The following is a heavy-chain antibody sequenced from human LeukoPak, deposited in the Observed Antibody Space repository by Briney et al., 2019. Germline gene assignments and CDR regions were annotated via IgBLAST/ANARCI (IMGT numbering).Heavy chain of an antibody. CDR3: AKDLRYSSSWPGDVDY. CDR2: ISGSGGST. Sequence: GGALRLSCAASGFTFSSYAMSWVRQAPGKGLEWVSAISGSGGSTYYADSVKGRFTISRDNSKNTLYLQMNSLRAEDTAVYYCAKDLRYSSSWPGDVDYWGQGTLVTVSS. V-gene: IGHV3-23*01. J-gene: IGHJ4*02. CDR1: GFTFSSYA. D-gene: IGHD6-13*01.